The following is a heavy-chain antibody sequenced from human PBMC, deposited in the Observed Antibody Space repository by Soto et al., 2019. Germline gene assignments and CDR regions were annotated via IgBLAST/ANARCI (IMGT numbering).Heavy chain of an antibody. V-gene: IGHV1-18*01. CDR2: IRVRNGDT. Sequence: QVQFVQSGAEVKEPGDSVKVSCRASGYIFTSNDITWVRQAPGQGLEWMGWIRVRNGDTHYAPKLRGRVTMTRDTSTSTAYMELRSLRSDDTAVYYCAREARTWVVGVIGPGDYWGQGTLVTVSS. CDR3: AREARTWVVGVIGPGDY. CDR1: GYIFTSND. J-gene: IGHJ4*02. D-gene: IGHD3-22*01.